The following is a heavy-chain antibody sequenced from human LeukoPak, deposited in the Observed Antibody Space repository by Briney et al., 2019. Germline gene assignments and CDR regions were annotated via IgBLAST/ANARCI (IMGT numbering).Heavy chain of an antibody. CDR3: ARVFVAAAVDY. V-gene: IGHV1-46*01. CDR1: GYTFTGYY. D-gene: IGHD6-13*01. J-gene: IGHJ4*02. CDR2: INPSGGST. Sequence: ASVKVSCKASGYTFTGYYMHWVRQAPGQGLEWMGIINPSGGSTSYAQKFQGRVTMTRDTSTSTVYMELSSLRSEDTAVYYCARVFVAAAVDYWGQGTLVTVSS.